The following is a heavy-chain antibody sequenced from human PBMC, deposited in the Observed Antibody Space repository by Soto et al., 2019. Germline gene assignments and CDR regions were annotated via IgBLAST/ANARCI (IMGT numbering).Heavy chain of an antibody. V-gene: IGHV4-59*01. CDR2: IYYSGST. CDR3: AREQQLGRQIDY. CDR1: GGSISSYY. Sequence: SGTVSLTCAVSGGSISSYYWSWIRQPPGKGLEWIGYIYYSGSTNYNPSLKSRVTISVDTSKNQFSLKLSSVTAADTAVYYCAREQQLGRQIDYWGQGTLVTVSS. J-gene: IGHJ4*02. D-gene: IGHD6-13*01.